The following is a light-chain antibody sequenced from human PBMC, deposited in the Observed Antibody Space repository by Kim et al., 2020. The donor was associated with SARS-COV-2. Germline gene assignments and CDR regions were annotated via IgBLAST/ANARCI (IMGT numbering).Light chain of an antibody. V-gene: IGKV3-15*01. CDR3: QQYYDWPPIT. CDR1: QTVGTK. Sequence: SPGERGTLSCRASQTVGTKLAWYQQKPGQTPRLLIYGASTRATGVPARFSGSGSGTDFTLSISTLQSEDFAVYYCQQYYDWPPITFGQGTRLEIK. J-gene: IGKJ5*01. CDR2: GAS.